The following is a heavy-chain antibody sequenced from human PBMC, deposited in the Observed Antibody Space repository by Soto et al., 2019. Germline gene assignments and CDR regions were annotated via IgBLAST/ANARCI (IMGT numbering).Heavy chain of an antibody. CDR3: ARDNSVGFLGCDF. V-gene: IGHV3-48*02. CDR1: GFTFTPHI. J-gene: IGHJ4*02. Sequence: PGGALRLSCAASGFTFTPHIMNWVRQTPGKGLEWISYISGSSSTIYYADSVKGRFTVSRDNAKNSLYLQMNSLRDEDTALYYCARDNSVGFLGCDFWGQGVLVTVSS. D-gene: IGHD2-15*01. CDR2: ISGSSSTI.